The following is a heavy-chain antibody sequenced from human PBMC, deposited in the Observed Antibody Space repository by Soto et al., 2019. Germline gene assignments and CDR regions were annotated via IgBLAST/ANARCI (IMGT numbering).Heavy chain of an antibody. J-gene: IGHJ6*02. Sequence: SVKVSCKASGDTFNSYAISWVRRAPGQGLEWMGGIIPIFHTANYAQKFQARVTMTADESARTAYMELSGLRSEDTAVYYCARVGYCNTTSCPFYYYHHGMDVWGQGTTVTVSS. CDR2: IIPIFHTA. V-gene: IGHV1-69*13. D-gene: IGHD2-2*01. CDR3: ARVGYCNTTSCPFYYYHHGMDV. CDR1: GDTFNSYA.